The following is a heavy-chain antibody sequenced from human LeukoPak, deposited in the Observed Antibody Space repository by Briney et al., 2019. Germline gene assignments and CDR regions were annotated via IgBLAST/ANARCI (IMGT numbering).Heavy chain of an antibody. V-gene: IGHV4-30-2*01. CDR1: GGSISSGGYS. J-gene: IGHJ5*02. CDR3: ARGPGSQWLVSWFDP. CDR2: IYHSGST. Sequence: PSQTLSLTCAVSGGSISSGGYSWSWIRQPPGKGLEWIGYIYHSGSTNYNPSLKSRVTISVDTSKNQFSLKLSSVTAADTAVYYCARGPGSQWLVSWFDPWGQGTLVTVSS. D-gene: IGHD6-19*01.